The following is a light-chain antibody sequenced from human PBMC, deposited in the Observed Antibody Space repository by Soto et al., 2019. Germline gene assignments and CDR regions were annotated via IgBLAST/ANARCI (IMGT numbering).Light chain of an antibody. CDR1: QTVSSK. CDR2: GAS. V-gene: IGKV3-15*01. CDR3: QLYGTSPKP. J-gene: IGKJ1*01. Sequence: EIVMTQSPATLSVSPGERATLSCRASQTVSSKLAWYQQKGGQAPRLLIYGASTRATGVPARFSGSGSGTEFTLTISSLQSEDFAVYYCQLYGTSPKPFGQGTKVEIK.